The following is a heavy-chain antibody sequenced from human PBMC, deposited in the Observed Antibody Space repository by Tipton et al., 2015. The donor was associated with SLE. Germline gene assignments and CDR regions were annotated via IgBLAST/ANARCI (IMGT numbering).Heavy chain of an antibody. D-gene: IGHD3-16*02. CDR3: ANGYSWGSYRFDY. CDR1: GFMFSSYS. V-gene: IGHV3-53*05. J-gene: IGHJ4*02. CDR2: IYKGGST. Sequence: SLRLSCAASGFMFSSYSMNWVRQAPGKGLEWVSIIYKGGSTYYAGSMKGRFTISRDNSKNTVYLQLNSLRPEDTVVYYCANGYSWGSYRFDYWGQGTLVTVSS.